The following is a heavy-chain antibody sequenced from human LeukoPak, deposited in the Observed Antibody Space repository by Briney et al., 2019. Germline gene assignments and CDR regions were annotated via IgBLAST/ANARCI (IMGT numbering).Heavy chain of an antibody. CDR1: GYSFTSHW. J-gene: IGHJ4*02. V-gene: IGHV5-51*01. CDR3: ARQGGDYYDSSGYYY. D-gene: IGHD3-22*01. Sequence: GESLKISCKGSGYSFTSHWIGWVRQMPGKGLEWMGIIYPGDSDTRYSPSFQGQVTISADKSISTAYLQWSSLKASDTAMYYCARQGGDYYDSSGYYYWGQGTLVTVSS. CDR2: IYPGDSDT.